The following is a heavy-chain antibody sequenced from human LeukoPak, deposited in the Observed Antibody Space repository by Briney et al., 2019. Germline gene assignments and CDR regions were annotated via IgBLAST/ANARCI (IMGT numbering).Heavy chain of an antibody. CDR2: IYYSGRT. V-gene: IGHV4-59*01. CDR3: ARGLGGGDAFDI. J-gene: IGHJ3*02. CDR1: GGSISSYY. D-gene: IGHD2-15*01. Sequence: SETLYLTCTVSGGSISSYYWSWIRQPPGKGLEWIGYIYYSGRTNYNPSLKSPVTISVDTYKNQFSLKLSAVTAADTAVYYCARGLGGGDAFDIWRQGTMVTVSS.